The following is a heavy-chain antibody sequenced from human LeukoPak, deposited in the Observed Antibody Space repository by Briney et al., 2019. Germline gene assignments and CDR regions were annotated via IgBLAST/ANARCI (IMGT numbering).Heavy chain of an antibody. Sequence: GGYLRLSCVVAERTFSRYAMSWVRPGPGKGQGWVSATSGSGGSTYYADSVKGRFTISRDNSKNTLYLQMNSLRAEDTAVYYCAKDDVLGDTAMWASGYFDYWGQGTLVTVSS. CDR3: AKDDVLGDTAMWASGYFDY. V-gene: IGHV3-23*01. D-gene: IGHD5-18*01. J-gene: IGHJ4*02. CDR1: ERTFSRYA. CDR2: TSGSGGST.